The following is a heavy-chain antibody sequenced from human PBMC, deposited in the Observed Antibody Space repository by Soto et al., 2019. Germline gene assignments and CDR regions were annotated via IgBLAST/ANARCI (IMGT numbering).Heavy chain of an antibody. J-gene: IGHJ4*02. CDR3: ARGIFGSGTANGY. CDR1: GFTFSGSW. D-gene: IGHD3-10*01. V-gene: IGHV3-74*01. CDR2: INGDGSGT. Sequence: EVQLVESGGGLVQPGGSLRLSCAASGFTFSGSWMHWVRQAPGKGLVWVSRINGDGSGTSYADFVKGRFTISRDDAKNTLFLQMNGLRAEDTAVYYCARGIFGSGTANGYWGQGTLVTVSS.